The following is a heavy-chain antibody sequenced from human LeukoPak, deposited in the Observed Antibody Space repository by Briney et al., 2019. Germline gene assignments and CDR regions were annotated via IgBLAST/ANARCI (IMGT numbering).Heavy chain of an antibody. J-gene: IGHJ4*02. Sequence: GGSLRLSCAASGFTFSSYGMSWVRQAPGKGLEWVSGISDSGGDTYYADSVKGRFTISRDNSKNTMYVQMDSLRAEDTAVYYCAKDHHPPRTGYIYGNFDYWGQGTQVTVSS. CDR1: GFTFSSYG. CDR2: ISDSGGDT. CDR3: AKDHHPPRTGYIYGNFDY. V-gene: IGHV3-23*01. D-gene: IGHD5-18*01.